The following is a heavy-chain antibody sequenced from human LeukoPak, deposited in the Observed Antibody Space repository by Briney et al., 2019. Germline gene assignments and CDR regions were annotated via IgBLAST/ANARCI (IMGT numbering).Heavy chain of an antibody. CDR1: GFTFSGYR. D-gene: IGHD2-15*01. V-gene: IGHV3-74*01. J-gene: IGHJ3*02. Sequence: GGSPRLSCAGSGFTFSGYRVEWVGQAPGKGLVWVSRINSDGRSTTYTDSGKGRFTIPRHNAKNTLYLQMNSLRAEDTAVYYCARLKLPSDAFDIWGQGTMVTVPS. CDR2: INSDGRST. CDR3: ARLKLPSDAFDI.